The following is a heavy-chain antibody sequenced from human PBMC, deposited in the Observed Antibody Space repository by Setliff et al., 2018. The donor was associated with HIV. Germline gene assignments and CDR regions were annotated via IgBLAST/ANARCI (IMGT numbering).Heavy chain of an antibody. J-gene: IGHJ4*02. CDR2: IKSKTDGGTT. D-gene: IGHD5-12*01. V-gene: IGHV3-15*01. Sequence: GSLRLSCAASGFTFSRYGMHWVRQAPGKGLEWVGRIKSKTDGGTTDYAAPVKGRFTISRDDSKNTLYLQMNSLKTEDTAVYYCTTDASRVATVYWGQGTLVTVSS. CDR1: GFTFSRYG. CDR3: TTDASRVATVY.